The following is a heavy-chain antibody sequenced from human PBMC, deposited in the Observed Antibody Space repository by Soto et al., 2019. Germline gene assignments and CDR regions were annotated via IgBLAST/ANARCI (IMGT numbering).Heavy chain of an antibody. CDR1: GITLSNYA. CDR2: ISGSGDNT. D-gene: IGHD3-16*02. Sequence: GGSLRLSCAASGITLSNYAVSWVRQAPGKGLEWVSAISGSGDNTHYADSVKGRFTISRDNSKNTLYLQMNSLRAEDTAVYYCAKDLFAMITFGGIIAFRADYWGQGTLVTVSS. V-gene: IGHV3-23*01. CDR3: AKDLFAMITFGGIIAFRADY. J-gene: IGHJ4*02.